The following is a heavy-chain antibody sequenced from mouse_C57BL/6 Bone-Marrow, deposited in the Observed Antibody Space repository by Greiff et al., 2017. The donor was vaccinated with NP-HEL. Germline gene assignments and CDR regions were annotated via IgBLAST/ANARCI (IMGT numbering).Heavy chain of an antibody. CDR3: ARQTVDY. J-gene: IGHJ2*01. CDR2: INPSTGGT. V-gene: IGHV1-42*01. Sequence: VQLQQSGPELVKPGASVKISCKASGYSFTGYYMNWVKQSPEKSLEWIGEINPSTGGTTYNQKFKAKATLTVDKSSSTAYMQLKSLTSEDSAVYYCARQTVDYWGQGTTLTVSS. CDR1: GYSFTGYY.